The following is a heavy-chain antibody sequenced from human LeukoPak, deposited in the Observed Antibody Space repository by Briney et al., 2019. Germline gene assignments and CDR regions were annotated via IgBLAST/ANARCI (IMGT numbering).Heavy chain of an antibody. D-gene: IGHD2-2*02. Sequence: PSETLSLTCTVSGYSISSGYYWGWIRQPPGKGLEWIGSIYHSGSTYYNPSLKSRVTISVDTSKNQFSLKLSSVTAADTAVYYCAMGVIVVVPAAIKDDYWGQGTLSPSPQ. CDR1: GYSISSGYY. CDR3: AMGVIVVVPAAIKDDY. J-gene: IGHJ4*02. CDR2: IYHSGST. V-gene: IGHV4-38-2*02.